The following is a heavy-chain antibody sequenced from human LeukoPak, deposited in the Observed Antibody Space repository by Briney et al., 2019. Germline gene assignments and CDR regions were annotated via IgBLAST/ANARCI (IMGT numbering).Heavy chain of an antibody. D-gene: IGHD2-21*02. CDR3: ARESTHGDCPLDC. Sequence: PRGSLRLSCAASGFTLRNYWMHWVRQAPGKGLVWVARINSDGSDIRYANSVKGRFAISRDNARNTLYLQMNSLRAEDTAFYYCARESTHGDCPLDCWGQGTLVTVSS. CDR2: INSDGSDI. V-gene: IGHV3-74*01. CDR1: GFTLRNYW. J-gene: IGHJ4*02.